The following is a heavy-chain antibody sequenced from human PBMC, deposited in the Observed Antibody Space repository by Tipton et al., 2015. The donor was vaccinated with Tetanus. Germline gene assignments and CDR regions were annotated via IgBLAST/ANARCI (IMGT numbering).Heavy chain of an antibody. CDR1: GYSFTSYW. D-gene: IGHD4-17*01. V-gene: IGHV5-51*01. CDR3: ARLLKTVSPDRHYYYYGMDV. Sequence: VQLVQSGPEVKKPGESLKISCKGSGYSFTSYWIGWVRQMPGKGLEWMGIIYPGDSDTRYSPSFQGQVTISADKSISTAYLQWSSLKASDPAMYYCARLLKTVSPDRHYYYYGMDVWGQGTTVTVSS. J-gene: IGHJ6*02. CDR2: IYPGDSDT.